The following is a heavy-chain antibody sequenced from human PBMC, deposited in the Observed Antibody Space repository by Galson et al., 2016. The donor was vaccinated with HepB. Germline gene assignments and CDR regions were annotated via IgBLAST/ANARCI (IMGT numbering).Heavy chain of an antibody. CDR3: ARDGQVATIGDWFDP. Sequence: SLRLSCAASGFTFSSYSMNWVRQAPGKGLEWVSSISSSSSYIYYADSVKGRFTISRDNAKNSLYLQMNSLRAEDTAAYYCARDGQVATIGDWFDPWGQGTMVTVSS. V-gene: IGHV3-21*01. CDR1: GFTFSSYS. D-gene: IGHD5-12*01. J-gene: IGHJ5*02. CDR2: ISSSSSYI.